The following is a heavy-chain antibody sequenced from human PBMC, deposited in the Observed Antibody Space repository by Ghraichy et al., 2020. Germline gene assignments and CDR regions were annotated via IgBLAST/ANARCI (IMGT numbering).Heavy chain of an antibody. J-gene: IGHJ4*02. CDR3: AKGTHCSTTSCYE. CDR2: ISGNGGST. CDR1: GFTFSSYA. D-gene: IGHD2-2*01. V-gene: IGHV3-23*01. Sequence: GGSLRLSCETSGFTFSSYAMTWVRQAPGKGLEWVSVISGNGGSTYYADSVKGRFTISRDNSKNTLSLQMNSLRAEDTAVYYCAKGTHCSTTSCYEWGQGTLVTVSS.